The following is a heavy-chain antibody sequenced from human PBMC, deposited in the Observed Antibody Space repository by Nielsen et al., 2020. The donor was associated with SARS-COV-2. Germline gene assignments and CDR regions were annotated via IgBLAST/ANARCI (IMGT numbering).Heavy chain of an antibody. CDR3: ARDEYNYGYNWFDP. CDR1: GYTFTSYD. V-gene: IGHV1-2*02. Sequence: ASVKVSCKASGYTFTSYDINWVRQATGQGLEWMGWMNPNSGGTNYAQRFKGRVILTTDTSISTAYMDLSRLRSDDTAVYYCARDEYNYGYNWFDPWGQGTLVTVSS. D-gene: IGHD5-18*01. J-gene: IGHJ5*02. CDR2: MNPNSGGT.